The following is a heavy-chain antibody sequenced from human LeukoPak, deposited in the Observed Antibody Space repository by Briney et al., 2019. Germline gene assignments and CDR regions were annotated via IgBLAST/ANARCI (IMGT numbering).Heavy chain of an antibody. CDR2: ISAGNGNT. CDR1: GYTFTSYA. CDR3: ARLYSSGWAKEYYFDY. J-gene: IGHJ4*02. Sequence: ASVTVSCKASGYTFTSYAIHWVRQAPGQRLEWMGWISAGNGNTKYSQNFQGRVTFISNTSATTAFMELSSLRSEDAAVYYCARLYSSGWAKEYYFDYWGQGTLVTVSS. D-gene: IGHD6-19*01. V-gene: IGHV1-3*01.